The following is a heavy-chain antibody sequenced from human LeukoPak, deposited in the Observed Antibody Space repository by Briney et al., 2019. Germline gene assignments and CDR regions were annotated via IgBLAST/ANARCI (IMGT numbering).Heavy chain of an antibody. D-gene: IGHD3-22*01. J-gene: IGHJ1*01. CDR1: GYTFANYG. V-gene: IGHV1-3*04. CDR2: ISTGNGNT. CDR3: ARVPLSDSSGHYYPH. Sequence: ASVKVSCKTSGYTFANYGMHWVRQAPRQSLEWMGWISTGNGNTKSSQKFQDRVALTRDTSASTAYMELNSLSSEDTAVYYCARVPLSDSSGHYYPHWGQGTLVTVSS.